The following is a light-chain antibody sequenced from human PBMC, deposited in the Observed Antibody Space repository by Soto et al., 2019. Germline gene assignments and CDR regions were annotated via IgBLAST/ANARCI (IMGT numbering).Light chain of an antibody. CDR2: EAS. V-gene: IGKV3-15*01. CDR1: QSVHSA. CDR3: QQYANWPPLT. J-gene: IGKJ4*01. Sequence: EIVMTQSPATLSVSPGEGATLSCRASQSVHSALAWYQQKPGQAPRLLIYEASTRATGIPARFSGSGSGTEFTLTISSLQPEDFAVYYCQQYANWPPLTFGGGTKVEI.